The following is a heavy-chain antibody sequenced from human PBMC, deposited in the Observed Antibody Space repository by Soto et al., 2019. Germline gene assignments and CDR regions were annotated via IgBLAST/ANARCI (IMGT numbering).Heavy chain of an antibody. CDR3: ARATCSSTSCYLYYYGMDV. D-gene: IGHD2-2*01. Sequence: TLSLTCTVSGGSISSGDYYWSWIRQPPGKGLEWIGYIYYSGSTYYNPSLKSRVTISVDTSKNQFSLKLSSVTAADTAVYYCARATCSSTSCYLYYYGMDVWGQGTTVTVSS. CDR2: IYYSGST. CDR1: GGSISSGDYY. J-gene: IGHJ6*02. V-gene: IGHV4-30-4*01.